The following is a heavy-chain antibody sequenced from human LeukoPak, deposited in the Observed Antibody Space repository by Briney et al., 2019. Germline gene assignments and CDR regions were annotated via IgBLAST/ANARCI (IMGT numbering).Heavy chain of an antibody. CDR3: ARDFAGGDDY. CDR1: GFTFSSYW. V-gene: IGHV3-74*01. Sequence: GGSLRLSCAASGFTFSSYWMNWARQAPGKGLVWVSRIEPDGSRITYADSLKGRFTMSRDNAKNTLYLQMNSLRAEDTAVYYCARDFAGGDDYWGQGTLVTVSS. J-gene: IGHJ4*02. D-gene: IGHD3-16*01. CDR2: IEPDGSRI.